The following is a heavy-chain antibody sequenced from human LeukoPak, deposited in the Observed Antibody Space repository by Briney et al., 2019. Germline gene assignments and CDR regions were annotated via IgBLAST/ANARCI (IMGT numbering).Heavy chain of an antibody. D-gene: IGHD1-26*01. J-gene: IGHJ6*02. CDR2: IWYDGSNK. CDR1: GFTFGNYA. V-gene: IGHV3-33*01. CDR3: ARPYSGSYRYYYGMDV. Sequence: PGGSLRLSCTASGFTFGNYAMSWVRQAPGKGLEWVAVIWYDGSNKYYADSVKGRFTISRDNSKNTLYLQMNSLRAEDTAVYYCARPYSGSYRYYYGMDVWGQGTTVTVSS.